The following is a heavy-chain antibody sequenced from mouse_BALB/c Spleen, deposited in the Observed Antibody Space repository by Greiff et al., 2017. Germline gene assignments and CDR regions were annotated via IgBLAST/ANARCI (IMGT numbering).Heavy chain of an antibody. CDR2: ISTYYGNT. CDR3: ARATTVGGYFDV. J-gene: IGHJ1*01. Sequence: VMLVESGPELVRPGVSVKISCKGSGYTFTDYAMHWVKQSHAKSLEWIGVISTYYGNTNYNQKFKGKATMTVDKSSSTAYMELARLTSEDSAIYYCARATTVGGYFDVWGAGTTVTVSS. CDR1: GYTFTDYA. V-gene: IGHV1S137*01. D-gene: IGHD1-1*01.